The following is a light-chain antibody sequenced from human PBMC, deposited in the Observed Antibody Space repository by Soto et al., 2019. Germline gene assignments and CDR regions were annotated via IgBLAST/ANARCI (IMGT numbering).Light chain of an antibody. CDR2: GTS. CDR1: QSVSSS. Sequence: DIVLTQSPGTLSLSPGERATLSCRASQSVSSSLAWYQQRPGQAPRLLIYGTSSRATGIPDRFSGSGSGTDFTLTIDRLEPEDFAVYFCQQYFTSPETFGGGTKVDIK. V-gene: IGKV3-20*01. J-gene: IGKJ4*01. CDR3: QQYFTSPET.